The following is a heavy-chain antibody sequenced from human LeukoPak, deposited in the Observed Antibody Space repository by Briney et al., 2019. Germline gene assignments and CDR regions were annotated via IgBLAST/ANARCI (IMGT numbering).Heavy chain of an antibody. J-gene: IGHJ3*02. Sequence: GGSLRLSCAASGFTFSSYEMNWVRQAPGKGLEWVSYISITTDTIYYADSVKGRFTISRDNAKNSMYLQMKSLRGEDTAIYYCARGGSGDYWLNDFDIWGQGTMVTVSS. CDR2: ISITTDTI. V-gene: IGHV3-48*03. CDR1: GFTFSSYE. CDR3: ARGGSGDYWLNDFDI. D-gene: IGHD3-22*01.